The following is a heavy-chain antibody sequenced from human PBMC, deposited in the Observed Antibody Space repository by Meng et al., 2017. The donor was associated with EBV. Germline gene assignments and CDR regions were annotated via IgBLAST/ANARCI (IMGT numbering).Heavy chain of an antibody. CDR3: ASESGRGYTPDY. Sequence: QVQWGAAAAEGKKPGSSGKVSCKTSGGPFRNYAISWVRQAPGQGLEWLGGFLPTLGAPNYAQKFHGRVSITADESTSTHYMDLSSLRSEDTAVYYCASESGRGYTPDYWGQGTLVTVSS. J-gene: IGHJ4*02. CDR2: FLPTLGAP. CDR1: GGPFRNYA. D-gene: IGHD3-10*01. V-gene: IGHV1-69*01.